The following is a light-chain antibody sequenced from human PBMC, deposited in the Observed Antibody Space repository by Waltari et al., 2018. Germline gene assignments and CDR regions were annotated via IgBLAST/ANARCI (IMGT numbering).Light chain of an antibody. Sequence: QSALTQPASVSGTPGQSITISCTVTNSDVGHHNLVSWYQHHPGEAPKLMLCEVIKRPAGVSNRFSGSKSGNTASLTISGLQAEDEADYYCCSYAGSGTYVFGTGTKVTVL. V-gene: IGLV2-23*02. CDR3: CSYAGSGTYV. CDR1: NSDVGHHNL. J-gene: IGLJ1*01. CDR2: EVI.